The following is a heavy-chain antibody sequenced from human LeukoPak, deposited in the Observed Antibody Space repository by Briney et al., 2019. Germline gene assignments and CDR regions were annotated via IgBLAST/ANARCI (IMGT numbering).Heavy chain of an antibody. Sequence: GGSLRLSCAASGFTFSSYSMNWVRQAPGKGLEWVSSISSSSSYIYYADSVKGRFTTSRDNAKNSLYLQMNSLRAEDTAVYYCARDFPYYDILTGTRNDAFDIWGQGTMVTVSS. D-gene: IGHD3-9*01. V-gene: IGHV3-21*01. CDR2: ISSSSSYI. J-gene: IGHJ3*02. CDR1: GFTFSSYS. CDR3: ARDFPYYDILTGTRNDAFDI.